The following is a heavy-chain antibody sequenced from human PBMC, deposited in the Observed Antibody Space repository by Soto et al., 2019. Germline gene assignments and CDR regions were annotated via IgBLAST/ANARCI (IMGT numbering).Heavy chain of an antibody. J-gene: IGHJ6*02. CDR2: INHSGST. D-gene: IGHD5-18*01. Sequence: SETLSLTCAVYGGSFSGYYWTWIRQPPGTGLEWIGEINHSGSTNYNPSLKSRVTISVDKSKNQFSLKLSSVTAADTAVYYCARTAMETTYYYYGMDVWGQGTTVTVSS. CDR3: ARTAMETTYYYYGMDV. CDR1: GGSFSGYY. V-gene: IGHV4-34*01.